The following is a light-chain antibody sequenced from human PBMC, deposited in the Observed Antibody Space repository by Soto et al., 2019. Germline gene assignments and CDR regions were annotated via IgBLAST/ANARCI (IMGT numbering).Light chain of an antibody. CDR1: SSNIGGCYD. J-gene: IGLJ1*01. Sequence: QSVLTQPPSVSGAPGQWVTISCTGSSSNIGGCYDVHWYQQLPEKAPKLLIYGDNNRPSGVPDRFSGSKSGTTASLTITGLLAEDDADYYCQSSDSSLGALVFGTGTKLTVL. CDR3: QSSDSSLGALV. V-gene: IGLV1-40*01. CDR2: GDN.